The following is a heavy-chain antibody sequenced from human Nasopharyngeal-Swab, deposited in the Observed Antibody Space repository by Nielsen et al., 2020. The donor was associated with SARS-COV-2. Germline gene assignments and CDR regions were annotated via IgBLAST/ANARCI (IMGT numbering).Heavy chain of an antibody. J-gene: IGHJ5*02. Sequence: SVKVSCKASGGTFSSYAISWVRQAPGQGLEWMGGIIPIFGTAIYAQKFQGRVTMTEDTSTDTAYMELSSLRSEDTAVYYCATTTPIVGAPSWFDPWGQGTLVTVSS. CDR3: ATTTPIVGAPSWFDP. CDR2: IIPIFGTA. D-gene: IGHD1-26*01. CDR1: GGTFSSYA. V-gene: IGHV1-69*06.